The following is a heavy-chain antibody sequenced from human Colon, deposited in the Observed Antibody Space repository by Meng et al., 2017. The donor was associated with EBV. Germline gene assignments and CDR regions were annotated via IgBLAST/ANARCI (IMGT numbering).Heavy chain of an antibody. V-gene: IGHV4-30-4*01. CDR2: IYYTGST. CDR1: GGSINSGDYY. Sequence: QVRLQWPGPGLVKPSQTLALTCTFSGGSINSGDYYWSWIRQPPGKGLEWIGYIYYTGSTYYNPSLKSRVTISIDTSKNQFSLRLSSVTAADTAVYYCARNYYFDYWGQGTLVTVSS. CDR3: ARNYYFDY. J-gene: IGHJ4*02.